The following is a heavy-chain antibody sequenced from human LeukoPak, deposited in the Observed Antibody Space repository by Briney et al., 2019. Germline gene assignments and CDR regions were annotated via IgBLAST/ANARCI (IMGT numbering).Heavy chain of an antibody. D-gene: IGHD1-26*01. CDR1: GGTFSSYA. V-gene: IGHV1-69*13. Sequence: SVKVSCKASGGTFSSYAISWVRQAPGQGLERMGGIIPIFGTANYAQKFQGRVTITADESTSTAYMELSSLRSEDTAVYYCARDGHRSGSYPDYWGQGTLVTVSS. CDR2: IIPIFGTA. J-gene: IGHJ4*02. CDR3: ARDGHRSGSYPDY.